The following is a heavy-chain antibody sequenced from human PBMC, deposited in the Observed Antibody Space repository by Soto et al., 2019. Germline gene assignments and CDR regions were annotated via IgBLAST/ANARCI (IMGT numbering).Heavy chain of an antibody. CDR3: AREVRSDDFWSGSEYYFDY. J-gene: IGHJ4*02. CDR1: GGSVSSGSYY. V-gene: IGHV4-61*01. Sequence: SETLSLTCTVPGGSVSSGSYYWSWIRQPPGKGLEWIGYIYYSGSTNYNPSLKSRVTISVDTSKNQFSLKLSSVTAADTAVYYCAREVRSDDFWSGSEYYFDYWGQGTLVTVSS. D-gene: IGHD3-3*01. CDR2: IYYSGST.